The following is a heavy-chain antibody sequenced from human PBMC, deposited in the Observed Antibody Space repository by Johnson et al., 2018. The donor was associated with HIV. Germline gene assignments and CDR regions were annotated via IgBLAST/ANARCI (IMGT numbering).Heavy chain of an antibody. Sequence: VQLVESGGGVVQPGRSLRLSCAASGFTFSSYEMNWVRQAPGKGLEWVSYISSSGSTIYYADSVKGRFTISRDNSKNTLYLQMNSLRAEDTAVYYCASRVRVDVFHIWGQGTTVTASS. CDR2: ISSSGSTI. V-gene: IGHV3-48*03. CDR1: GFTFSSYE. J-gene: IGHJ3*02. D-gene: IGHD4/OR15-4a*01. CDR3: ASRVRVDVFHI.